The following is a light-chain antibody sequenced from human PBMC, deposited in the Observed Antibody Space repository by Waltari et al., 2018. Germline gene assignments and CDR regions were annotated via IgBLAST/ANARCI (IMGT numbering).Light chain of an antibody. CDR2: KNN. J-gene: IGLJ3*02. CDR3: GTWDSSLNAWV. Sequence: QSGLSQPPSLSAAPGRRVTIPSPGGSSTIGITNVPCYNHPPATAPRPLINKNNKRPSGIPDRFSGSKSGTSVTLGITGLQTGDEADYYCGTWDSSLNAWVFGGGTKLTVL. CDR1: SSTIGITN. V-gene: IGLV1-51*01.